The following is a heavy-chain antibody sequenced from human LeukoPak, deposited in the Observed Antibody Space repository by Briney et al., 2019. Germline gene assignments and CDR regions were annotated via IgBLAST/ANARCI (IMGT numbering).Heavy chain of an antibody. D-gene: IGHD4-23*01. CDR3: AKGRVCGGKSDS. J-gene: IGHJ4*02. CDR1: GFTFSSYG. V-gene: IGHV3-30*02. Sequence: GGSLRLSCAASGFTFSSYGMHSVRQAPGKGLEWVAFIRYEGSNKYYADSVKSRFTISRDNSKNTLYQQLNSRSTEDPALHYRAKGRVCGGKSDSSGPGTLVTAS. CDR2: IRYEGSNK.